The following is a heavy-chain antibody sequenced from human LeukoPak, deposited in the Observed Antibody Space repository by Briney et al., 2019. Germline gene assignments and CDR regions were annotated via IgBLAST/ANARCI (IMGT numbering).Heavy chain of an antibody. CDR2: IDWDDDK. CDR3: ARELIRGGADY. J-gene: IGHJ4*02. Sequence: SGPALVKPTQTLTLTCTFSGFSLSSSGMCVSWIRQPPGKALEWLARIDWDDDKFYSTSLKTRLTISKDTSKNQVVLTMTNMEPVDTATYYCARELIRGGADYWGQGALVTVSS. D-gene: IGHD3-10*01. CDR1: GFSLSSSGMC. V-gene: IGHV2-70*17.